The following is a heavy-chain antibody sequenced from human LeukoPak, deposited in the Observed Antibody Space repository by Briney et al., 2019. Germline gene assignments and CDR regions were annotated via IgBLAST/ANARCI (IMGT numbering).Heavy chain of an antibody. J-gene: IGHJ4*02. Sequence: PGGSLRLSCAASGFAISDYSMNWVRQVPGKGLEGVSYISSSSNKVYYADSVKGRFTISRDNAKNSLFLQMNSLRADDTAVYYCARNFYCGGDCAISYLDYWGQGTLVTVSS. CDR3: ARNFYCGGDCAISYLDY. CDR1: GFAISDYS. V-gene: IGHV3-48*01. D-gene: IGHD2-21*02. CDR2: ISSSSNKV.